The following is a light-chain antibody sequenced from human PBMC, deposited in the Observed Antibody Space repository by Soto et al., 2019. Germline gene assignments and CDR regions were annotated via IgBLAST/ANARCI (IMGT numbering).Light chain of an antibody. J-gene: IGLJ1*01. CDR1: SSDIGGYNY. CDR2: DVT. CDR3: TSYTSSGTYV. V-gene: IGLV2-14*01. Sequence: QSVLTQPASVSGSPGQSITVSCTGTSSDIGGYNYVSWYQQHPDKAPKLMVYDVTNRPSGFSNRFSASKSGNTASLTISGVQAEDEADYYCTSYTSSGTYVFGTGTKVTVL.